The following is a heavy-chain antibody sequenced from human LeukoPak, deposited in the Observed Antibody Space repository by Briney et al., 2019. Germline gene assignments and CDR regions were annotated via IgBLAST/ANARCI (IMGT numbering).Heavy chain of an antibody. CDR2: ISSSGSTI. V-gene: IGHV3-48*04. D-gene: IGHD3-10*02. CDR3: AELGITMIGGV. CDR1: GFTFSSYS. Sequence: GGSLRLSCAVSGFTFSSYSMNWVRQAPGKGLEWVSYISSSGSTIYYADSVKGRFTISRDNAKNSLYLQMNSLRAEDTAVYYCAELGITMIGGVWGKGTTVTISS. J-gene: IGHJ6*04.